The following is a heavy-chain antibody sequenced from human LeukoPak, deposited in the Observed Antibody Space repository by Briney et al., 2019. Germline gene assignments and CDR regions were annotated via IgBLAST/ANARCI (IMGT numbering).Heavy chain of an antibody. CDR2: IYYSGST. D-gene: IGHD5-18*01. Sequence: SETLSLTCTLSGGSISSYYWSWIRQPPGKGLEWIGYIYYSGSTNYNPSLKSRVTISIDTSKNQFSLNLSSVTAADTAVYYCARGASGYSYGWGQGTLVTVSS. V-gene: IGHV4-59*01. J-gene: IGHJ4*02. CDR3: ARGASGYSYG. CDR1: GGSISSYY.